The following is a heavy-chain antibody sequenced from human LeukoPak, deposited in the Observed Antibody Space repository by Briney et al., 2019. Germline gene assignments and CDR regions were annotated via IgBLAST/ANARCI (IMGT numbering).Heavy chain of an antibody. J-gene: IGHJ6*03. CDR2: IKQDGSEK. V-gene: IGHV3-7*01. D-gene: IGHD4-17*01. CDR1: GFTFSSHC. CDR3: ARDEVTTAYYYYYMDV. Sequence: GGSLRLSCATSGFTFSSHCMNWARQAPGKGLEWVANIKQDGSEKYYVDSVKGRFTISRDNSKNTLYLQMNSLRAEDTAVYYCARDEVTTAYYYYYMDVWGKGTTVTVSS.